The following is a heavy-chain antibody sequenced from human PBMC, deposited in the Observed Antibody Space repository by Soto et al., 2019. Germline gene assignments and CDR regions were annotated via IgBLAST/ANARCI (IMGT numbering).Heavy chain of an antibody. CDR2: ISPYNGNT. CDR1: DYTFTSYG. V-gene: IGHV1-18*01. J-gene: IGHJ4*02. D-gene: IGHD3-22*01. CDR3: ARDILRRYYDNNNYYAEYYFDY. Sequence: ASVKVSCKASDYTFTSYGISWVRQAPGQGLEWMGWISPYNGNTNYAQKLQGRVTMTTDTSTSTAYMELRSLRSDDTAVYYCARDILRRYYDNNNYYAEYYFDYWGQGSLVTVSS.